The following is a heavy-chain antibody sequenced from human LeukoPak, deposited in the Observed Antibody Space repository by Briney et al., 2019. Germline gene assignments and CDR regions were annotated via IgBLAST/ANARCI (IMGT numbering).Heavy chain of an antibody. Sequence: ASVKVSCKASGYTFTSYGISWVRQAPGQGLEWMGWISAYNGNTNYAQKLQGRVIMTTDTSTSTAYMELRSLRSDDTAVYYCAFGRNYYYYYGMDVWGQGTTVTVSS. J-gene: IGHJ6*02. CDR3: AFGRNYYYYYGMDV. V-gene: IGHV1-18*01. CDR1: GYTFTSYG. D-gene: IGHD1-26*01. CDR2: ISAYNGNT.